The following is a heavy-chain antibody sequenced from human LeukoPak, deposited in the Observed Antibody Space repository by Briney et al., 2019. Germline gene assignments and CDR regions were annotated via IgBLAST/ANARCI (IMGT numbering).Heavy chain of an antibody. CDR2: ISWNSGSI. V-gene: IGHV3-9*01. Sequence: GGSLRLSCAASGFTFDDYAMHWVRQAPGKGLEWVSGISWNSGSIGYADSVKGRFTISRDNSKNTLYLQMNSLRADDTAVYYCAKKSGIVGGYHDYWGQGTLVTVSS. J-gene: IGHJ4*02. CDR1: GFTFDDYA. CDR3: AKKSGIVGGYHDY. D-gene: IGHD1-26*01.